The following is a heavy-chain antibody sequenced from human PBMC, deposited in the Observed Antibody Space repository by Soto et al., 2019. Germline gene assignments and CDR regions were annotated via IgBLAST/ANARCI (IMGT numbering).Heavy chain of an antibody. D-gene: IGHD4-17*01. J-gene: IGHJ4*02. CDR1: GYTFTSYD. V-gene: IGHV1-8*01. Sequence: ASVKVSCKASGYTFTSYDINWVRQATGQGLEWMGWMNPNSGNTGYAQKFQGRVTMTRNTSISTAYMELSSLRAEDTAVYYCAKDRATVVTLYYFDYWGQGTLVTVSS. CDR2: MNPNSGNT. CDR3: AKDRATVVTLYYFDY.